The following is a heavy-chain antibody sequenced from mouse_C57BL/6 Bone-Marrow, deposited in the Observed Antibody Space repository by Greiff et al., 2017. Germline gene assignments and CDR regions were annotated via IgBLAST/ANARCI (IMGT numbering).Heavy chain of an antibody. CDR2: INPSSGYT. Sequence: VKLVESGAELAKPGASVKLSCKASGYTFTSYWMHWGKQRPGQGLEWIGYINPSSGYTKYNQKFKDKATLTADKSSSTAYMQLSSLTYEDSAVYYCARRGSSSSYAMDYWGQGTSVTVSS. J-gene: IGHJ4*01. D-gene: IGHD1-1*01. CDR1: GYTFTSYW. CDR3: ARRGSSSSYAMDY. V-gene: IGHV1-7*01.